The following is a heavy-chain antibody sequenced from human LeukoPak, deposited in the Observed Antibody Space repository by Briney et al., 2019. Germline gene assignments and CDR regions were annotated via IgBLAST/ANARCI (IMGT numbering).Heavy chain of an antibody. Sequence: SETLSLTCTVSGGSISSYYWSWLRQPPGKGLEWIGYISYSGSTNYNPSLKSRVTISVDTSKNQSSLKLSSVTAADTAVYYCARSSSAHYYDSSGYLPSHFDYWGQGTLVTVSS. CDR3: ARSSSAHYYDSSGYLPSHFDY. D-gene: IGHD3-22*01. CDR1: GGSISSYY. J-gene: IGHJ4*02. CDR2: ISYSGST. V-gene: IGHV4-59*01.